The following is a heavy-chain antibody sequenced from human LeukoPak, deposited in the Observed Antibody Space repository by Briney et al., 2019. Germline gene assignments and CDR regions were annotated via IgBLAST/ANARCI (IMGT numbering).Heavy chain of an antibody. J-gene: IGHJ5*02. CDR1: GGSISSSNW. CDR2: IYHSGST. D-gene: IGHD2-15*01. Sequence: SGTLSLTCAVSGGSISSSNWWSWVRQPPGKRLEWIGEIYHSGSTSYNPSLKSRVTISVDTSKNQFSLKLSFVTAADTAVYYCARNYVKDTAVVVADTNNCFDPWGQGTLVTVSS. V-gene: IGHV4-4*02. CDR3: ARNYVKDTAVVVADTNNCFDP.